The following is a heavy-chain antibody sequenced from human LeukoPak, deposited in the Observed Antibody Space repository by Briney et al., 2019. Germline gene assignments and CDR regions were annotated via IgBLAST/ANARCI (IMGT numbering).Heavy chain of an antibody. CDR1: GYTFTSYA. CDR2: INAGNGNT. Sequence: GASVKVSCKASGYTFTSYAMHWVRQAPGQRLEWMGWINAGNGNTKYSQKFQGRVTITRDTSASTAYMELSSLRSEDTAVYYCARAHILTGYYYYYYYGMDVWGQGTTVTVSS. J-gene: IGHJ6*02. V-gene: IGHV1-3*01. CDR3: ARAHILTGYYYYYYYGMDV. D-gene: IGHD3-9*01.